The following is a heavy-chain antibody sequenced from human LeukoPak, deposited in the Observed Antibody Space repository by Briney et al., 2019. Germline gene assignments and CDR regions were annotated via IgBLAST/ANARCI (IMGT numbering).Heavy chain of an antibody. J-gene: IGHJ1*01. CDR3: ANYRSGSGGYYSGLEH. V-gene: IGHV3-23*01. Sequence: PGGSLRLSSAASVFTFSNDAMTCVRESPGEGLGCGSRTSGSGDIRLYADSVKGRITISRSNSDNTLYLHMNSLRAEDTAVYYCANYRSGSGGYYSGLEHWGQGTMVAVSS. CDR1: VFTFSNDA. D-gene: IGHD3-22*01. CDR2: TSGSGDIR.